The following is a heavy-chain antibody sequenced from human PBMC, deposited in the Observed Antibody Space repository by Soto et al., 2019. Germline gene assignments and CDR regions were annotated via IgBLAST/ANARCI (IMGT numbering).Heavy chain of an antibody. D-gene: IGHD4-17*01. CDR1: GDSFTSYW. V-gene: IGHV5-10-1*01. J-gene: IGHJ6*02. CDR3: ARLYGGNSGMDV. CDR2: IDPSDSYT. Sequence: GEFLRICCRGSGDSFTSYWGTWVRQMPGKGLEWMGRIDPSDSYTNYNPPFQGHVTISVDKSISTAYLQWSSLKASDTAMYYCARLYGGNSGMDVWGQGTTVTVSS.